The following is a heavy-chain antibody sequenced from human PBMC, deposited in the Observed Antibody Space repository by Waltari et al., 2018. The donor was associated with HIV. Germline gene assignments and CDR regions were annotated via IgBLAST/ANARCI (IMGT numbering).Heavy chain of an antibody. V-gene: IGHV4-59*01. J-gene: IGHJ4*02. D-gene: IGHD2-15*01. CDR2: IHSPGRT. Sequence: QLQLRESGPRLVKPLETLALNCPVPGGSITTYLWNCYRQPPGKGLEWIGYIHSPGRTNYNPSLKSRVTISVDTSKTVFSLQLKSVTAADTAIYYCARGIFGGNPGYWGRGTLITVS. CDR1: GGSITTYL. CDR3: ARGIFGGNPGY.